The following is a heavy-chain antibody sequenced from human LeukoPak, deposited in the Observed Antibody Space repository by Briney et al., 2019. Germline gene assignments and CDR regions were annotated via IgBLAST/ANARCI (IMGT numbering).Heavy chain of an antibody. CDR2: IHSSGST. V-gene: IGHV4-61*02. CDR3: ARYDVWGTYRAFDY. CDR1: GGSISSGNYY. D-gene: IGHD3-16*02. J-gene: IGHJ4*02. Sequence: PSETLSLTCTVSGGSISSGNYYWSWIRQPAGKGLEWIGRIHSSGSTNYNPSLKSRVTISVDTSKNQFSLKLSSVTAADTAVYYCARYDVWGTYRAFDYWGQGTLVTVSS.